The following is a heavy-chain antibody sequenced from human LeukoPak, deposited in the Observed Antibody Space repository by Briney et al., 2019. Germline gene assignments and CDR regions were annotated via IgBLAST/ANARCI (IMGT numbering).Heavy chain of an antibody. Sequence: ASVKVSCKASGYTFTGYHMHWVRQAPGQGLEWMGRINPNSGDTNYAQKFQGRVTMTRDTSISTAYMELSRLRSDDTAVYYCARVQRGSTSAIDYWGQGTLVTVSS. J-gene: IGHJ4*02. CDR2: INPNSGDT. D-gene: IGHD2-2*01. CDR1: GYTFTGYH. V-gene: IGHV1-2*06. CDR3: ARVQRGSTSAIDY.